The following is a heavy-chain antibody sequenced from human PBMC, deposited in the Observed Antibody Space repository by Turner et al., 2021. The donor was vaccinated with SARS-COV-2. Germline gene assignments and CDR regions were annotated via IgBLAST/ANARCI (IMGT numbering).Heavy chain of an antibody. CDR2: IYNSGST. V-gene: IGHV4-59*01. D-gene: IGHD5-12*01. Sequence: QVQLQESGPVLVKPSETLSLTCTVSGGSISSYYWSWIRQPPGKGLEWNGYIYNSGSTNYNPSLKSRVTITIDTSKNQFSLKLSSVTAADTAVYYCARTYGYNYDDWGQGTLVTVSS. CDR1: GGSISSYY. CDR3: ARTYGYNYDD. J-gene: IGHJ4*02.